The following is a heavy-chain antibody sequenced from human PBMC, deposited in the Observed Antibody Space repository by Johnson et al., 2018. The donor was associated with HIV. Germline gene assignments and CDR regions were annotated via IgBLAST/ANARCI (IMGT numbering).Heavy chain of an antibody. CDR2: ISYDGNNK. J-gene: IGHJ3*02. V-gene: IGHV3-30*04. CDR3: ASVKGCTGGVCSALGAFDI. Sequence: QVQLVESGGGVVQPGRSLRLSCAASGFTFTTYAMHWVRQAPGKGLEWVAVISYDGNNKYYTDSVKGRFTISRDNAKNSLYLQRNSLRAEDTAVYYCASVKGCTGGVCSALGAFDIWGQGTMVTVSS. CDR1: GFTFTTYA. D-gene: IGHD2-8*02.